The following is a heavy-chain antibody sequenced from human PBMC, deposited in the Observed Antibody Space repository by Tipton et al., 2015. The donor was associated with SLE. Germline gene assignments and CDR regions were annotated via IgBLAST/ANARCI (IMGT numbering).Heavy chain of an antibody. J-gene: IGHJ6*02. V-gene: IGHV4-61*08. CDR1: GGSVSSGDYY. CDR3: ASMIVVIPVEARRDGMDV. CDR2: IYYSGST. Sequence: LRLSCTVSGGSVSSGDYYWSWIRQPPGKGLEWIGYIYYSGSTYYTPSLKSRVTISVDTSKNQFSLKLSSVTAADTAVYYCASMIVVIPVEARRDGMDVWGQGTTVTVSS. D-gene: IGHD2-2*01.